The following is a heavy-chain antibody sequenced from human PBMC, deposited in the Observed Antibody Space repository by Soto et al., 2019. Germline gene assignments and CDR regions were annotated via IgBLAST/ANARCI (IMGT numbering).Heavy chain of an antibody. CDR1: GGSFSGYY. CDR2: INHSGST. CDR3: ARGELRFWFDP. D-gene: IGHD1-26*01. V-gene: IGHV4-34*01. J-gene: IGHJ5*02. Sequence: SETLSLTCAVYGGSFSGYYWSWIRQPPGKGLEWIGEINHSGSTNYNPSLKSRVTISVDTSKNQFSLKLSSVAAADTAVYYCARGELRFWFDPWGQGTLVTVSS.